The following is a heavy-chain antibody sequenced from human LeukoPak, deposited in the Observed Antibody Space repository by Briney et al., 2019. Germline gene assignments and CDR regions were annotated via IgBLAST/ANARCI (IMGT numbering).Heavy chain of an antibody. V-gene: IGHV1-69-2*01. D-gene: IGHD6-13*01. CDR1: GYTFTDYY. Sequence: ASVKISCKVSGYTFTDYYMHWVRQAPGKGLEGMGLLDPEDGETIYAEKFQGRVTITADTSTDTAYMELSSLRSEDTAVYYCATVRKYSSSWYKSYYYYIDVWGKGTTVTVSS. J-gene: IGHJ6*03. CDR2: LDPEDGET. CDR3: ATVRKYSSSWYKSYYYYIDV.